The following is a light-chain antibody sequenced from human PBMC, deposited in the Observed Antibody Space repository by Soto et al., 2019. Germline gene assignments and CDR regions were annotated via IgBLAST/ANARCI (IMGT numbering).Light chain of an antibody. CDR3: QKYNTAPQT. CDR1: QGIIDY. CDR2: AAS. Sequence: DIQMTQSPSSLSASIGDRVTITCRASQGIIDYVAWFQQKPGKAPKLLIYAASTLHSGVPSRFSGSGAGTXXXXXIXXXXXEXVATYYCQKYNTAPQTFGQGTKVEI. J-gene: IGKJ1*01. V-gene: IGKV1-27*01.